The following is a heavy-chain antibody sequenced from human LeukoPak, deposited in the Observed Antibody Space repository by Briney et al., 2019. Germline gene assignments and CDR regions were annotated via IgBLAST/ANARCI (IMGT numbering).Heavy chain of an antibody. J-gene: IGHJ4*02. D-gene: IGHD6-19*01. Sequence: SETLSLTCTVSGGSISGYYWSWTRQPPGKGLEWIGYIYYSRSTNYNPSLKSRVTISVDTSKNQFSLKLNSVTAADTALYYCARETGSPGAVAGLFDYWGQGTLVTASS. CDR3: ARETGSPGAVAGLFDY. CDR1: GGSISGYY. V-gene: IGHV4-59*01. CDR2: IYYSRST.